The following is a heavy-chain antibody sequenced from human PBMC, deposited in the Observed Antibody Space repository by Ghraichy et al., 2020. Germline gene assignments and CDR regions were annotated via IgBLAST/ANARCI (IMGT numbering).Heavy chain of an antibody. CDR1: GFTFSSYD. D-gene: IGHD1-1*01. J-gene: IGHJ4*02. CDR3: AKDGIAVFITQYYFDS. V-gene: IGHV3-30*02. Sequence: GGSLRLSCAASGFTFSSYDMHWVRQAPGKGLEWVSFIRSDGSNQYYADSVEGRFTISRDNSKNTLYLQMNSLRAEDTAVYYCAKDGIAVFITQYYFDSWGQGTLVTVPS. CDR2: IRSDGSNQ.